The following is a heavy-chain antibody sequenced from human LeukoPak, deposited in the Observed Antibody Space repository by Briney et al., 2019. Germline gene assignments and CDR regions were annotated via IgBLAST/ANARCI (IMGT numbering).Heavy chain of an antibody. D-gene: IGHD3-10*01. CDR3: ARDPTTVRGVIMGPGFDY. J-gene: IGHJ4*02. CDR2: IYTSGST. Sequence: PSETLSLTCTVSGGSISSYYWSWIRQPAGKGLEWIGRIYTSGSTNYNPSLKSRVTMSVDTSKNQFSLKLSSVTAADTAVYYCARDPTTVRGVIMGPGFDYWGQGTLVTVSS. V-gene: IGHV4-4*07. CDR1: GGSISSYY.